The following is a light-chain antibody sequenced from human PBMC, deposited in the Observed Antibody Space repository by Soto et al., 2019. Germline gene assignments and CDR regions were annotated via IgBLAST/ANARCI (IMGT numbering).Light chain of an antibody. CDR2: DAS. CDR3: QQYGSSFPT. Sequence: EIVLTQSPGTLSLSPGERATLSCRASQSVSSSYLAWYQQKPGQAPRLLIYDASNRATGIPDRFSGSGSGTDFTLTISRLEPEDFVVYYCQQYGSSFPTFGQGTKVDIK. J-gene: IGKJ1*01. CDR1: QSVSSSY. V-gene: IGKV3-20*01.